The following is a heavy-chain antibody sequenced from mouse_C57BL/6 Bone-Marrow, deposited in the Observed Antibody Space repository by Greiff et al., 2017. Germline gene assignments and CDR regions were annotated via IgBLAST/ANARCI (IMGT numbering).Heavy chain of an antibody. Sequence: VQLQQPGAELVKPGASVKLSCKASGYTFTSYWMQWVKQRPGQGLEWIGEIDPSDSYTNYNQKFKGKATLTVDTSSSTAYMQLSSLTSEDSAVYYCEREDYGNYGVAYWGQGTLVTVSA. CDR3: EREDYGNYGVAY. V-gene: IGHV1-50*01. CDR1: GYTFTSYW. CDR2: IDPSDSYT. D-gene: IGHD2-1*01. J-gene: IGHJ3*01.